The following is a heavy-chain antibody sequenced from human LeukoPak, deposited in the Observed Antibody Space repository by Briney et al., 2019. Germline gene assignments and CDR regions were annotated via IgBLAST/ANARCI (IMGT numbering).Heavy chain of an antibody. V-gene: IGHV4-34*01. CDR2: INHSGST. J-gene: IGHJ4*02. Sequence: SETLSLTCAVYGGSLSGYYWSWIRQPPGKGLEWIGEINHSGSTNYNPSLKSRVTISVDTSKNQFSLKLSSVTAADTAVYYCADYDFWSGYYMDWGQGTLVTVSS. D-gene: IGHD3-3*01. CDR1: GGSLSGYY. CDR3: ADYDFWSGYYMD.